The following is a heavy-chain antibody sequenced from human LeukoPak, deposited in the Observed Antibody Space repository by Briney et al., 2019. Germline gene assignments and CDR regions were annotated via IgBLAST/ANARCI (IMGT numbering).Heavy chain of an antibody. CDR2: LYNTGNT. V-gene: IGHV4-59*01. CDR3: ARDYGISSPYFDS. Sequence: PSETLSLTCTVSGGSISSFFWNWIRQPPGKGLEWIGHLYNTGNTNYNPSLKSRVTISIDTSKNQFSLILSSVTAADTAVYYCARDYGISSPYFDSWGQGSLVTVSS. CDR1: GGSISSFF. D-gene: IGHD3-9*01. J-gene: IGHJ4*02.